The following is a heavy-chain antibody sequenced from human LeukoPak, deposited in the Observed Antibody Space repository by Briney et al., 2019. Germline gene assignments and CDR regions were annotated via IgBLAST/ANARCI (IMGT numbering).Heavy chain of an antibody. CDR1: GFTFSSYD. CDR2: INSDGGTT. J-gene: IGHJ4*02. V-gene: IGHV3-74*01. Sequence: GGSLRLSCAASGFTFSSYDMTWVRQTPGKGLVWVSRINSDGGTTTYADSVKGRFTISRDNAKSTLYLQMNSLRIEDTAVYYCAISRYSGTSLDYWGQGSLVTVPS. D-gene: IGHD1-26*01. CDR3: AISRYSGTSLDY.